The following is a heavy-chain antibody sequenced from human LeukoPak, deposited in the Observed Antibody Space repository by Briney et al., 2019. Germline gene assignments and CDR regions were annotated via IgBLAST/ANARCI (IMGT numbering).Heavy chain of an antibody. V-gene: IGHV3-30*02. Sequence: GGSLRLSCAASGFIFTDYGMHWVRQAPGKGLEWLTFIRYDGSDKYYADSVKGRFTISRDSSKNTLYLQMNSLTSEDTAVYYCAKDWQQLDDYWGQGTLVTVSS. CDR3: AKDWQQLDDY. J-gene: IGHJ4*02. CDR1: GFIFTDYG. CDR2: IRYDGSDK. D-gene: IGHD6-13*01.